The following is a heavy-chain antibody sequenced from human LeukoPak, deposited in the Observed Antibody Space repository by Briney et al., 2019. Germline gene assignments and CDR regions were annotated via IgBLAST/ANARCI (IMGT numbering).Heavy chain of an antibody. V-gene: IGHV3-15*01. Sequence: GGSLRLFCAASGFNFIDAWMSWVRQAPGKGLEWVGRIRSKPDGGTTDYIAPVKGRFAISRDDSKNMVYLQVNSLEIEDSAVYYCATLRRGYWGQGTLVTVSS. CDR2: IRSKPDGGTT. CDR1: GFNFIDAW. CDR3: ATLRRGY. J-gene: IGHJ4*02.